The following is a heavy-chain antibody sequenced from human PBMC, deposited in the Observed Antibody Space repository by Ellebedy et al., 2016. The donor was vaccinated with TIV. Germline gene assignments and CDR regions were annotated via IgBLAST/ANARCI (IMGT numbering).Heavy chain of an antibody. CDR3: ATDGSYGDYRSPAHAFEI. CDR2: IRQDGSEK. V-gene: IGHV3-7*01. J-gene: IGHJ3*02. CDR1: GFSFSSYW. D-gene: IGHD4-17*01. Sequence: GGSLRLSCGASGFSFSSYWMSWVRQAPGKGLEWVANIRQDGSEKYYVDSVKGRFTISRDNARNSLYLQMNSLGADDTAVYYCATDGSYGDYRSPAHAFEIWGQGTMVTVSS.